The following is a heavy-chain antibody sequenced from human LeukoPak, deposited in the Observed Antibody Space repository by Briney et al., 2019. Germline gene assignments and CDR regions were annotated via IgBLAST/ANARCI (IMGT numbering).Heavy chain of an antibody. CDR1: GGSISSYY. V-gene: IGHV4-59*01. CDR3: ARAEIQLPARYYGMDV. CDR2: IYYSGST. Sequence: PSETLSLTCTVSGGSISSYYWSWIPQPPGKGLEWIGYIYYSGSTNYNPSLKSRVTISVDTSKNQFSLKLSSLTAADTAVYYCARAEIQLPARYYGMDVWGQGTTVTVSS. D-gene: IGHD5-18*01. J-gene: IGHJ6*02.